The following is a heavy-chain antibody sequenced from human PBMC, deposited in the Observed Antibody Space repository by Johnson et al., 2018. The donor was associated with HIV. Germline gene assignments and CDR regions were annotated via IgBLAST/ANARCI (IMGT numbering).Heavy chain of an antibody. CDR1: GFTFSSYD. Sequence: EQLVESGGGLVQPGGSLRLSCAASGFTFSSYDMHWVRQATGKGLEWVSAIGTVGDTYYPGSVKGRFTISRENAKNSLYLQMNSLRAGDTAVYYCARGDYGGNLDAFDIWGQGTMVTVSS. D-gene: IGHD4-23*01. CDR2: IGTVGDT. V-gene: IGHV3-13*01. J-gene: IGHJ3*02. CDR3: ARGDYGGNLDAFDI.